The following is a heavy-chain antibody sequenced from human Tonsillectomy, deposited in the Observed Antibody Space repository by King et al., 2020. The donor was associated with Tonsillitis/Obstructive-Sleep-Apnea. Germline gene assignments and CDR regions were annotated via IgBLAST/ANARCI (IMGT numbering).Heavy chain of an antibody. D-gene: IGHD3-16*01. V-gene: IGHV3-15*01. Sequence: VQLVESGGGLVKPGGSLRLSCAASGFTFSNAWMNWVRQAPGKGLEWVGLIKTKTDGGTTDYAAPVKGRFTISRDDSKNTLYLQMNSLKTEDTAVYYCTTLHPRGDYWGQGTLVTVSS. J-gene: IGHJ4*02. CDR3: TTLHPRGDY. CDR1: GFTFSNAW. CDR2: IKTKTDGGTT.